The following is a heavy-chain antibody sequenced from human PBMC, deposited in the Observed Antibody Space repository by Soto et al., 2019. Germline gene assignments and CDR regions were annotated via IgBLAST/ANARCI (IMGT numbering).Heavy chain of an antibody. J-gene: IGHJ2*01. D-gene: IGHD6-19*01. CDR1: GGPISSSSYY. V-gene: IGHV4-39*01. CDR2: IYYSGYT. Sequence: PSETLSLTCTVSGGPISSSSYYWGWIRQPPGKGLEWIGSIYYSGYTYYNPSLKSRVTISVDTSKDQFSLKLSSVTAVDTAVYHCARSGIAVHWYFDLWGRGTLVTVSS. CDR3: ARSGIAVHWYFDL.